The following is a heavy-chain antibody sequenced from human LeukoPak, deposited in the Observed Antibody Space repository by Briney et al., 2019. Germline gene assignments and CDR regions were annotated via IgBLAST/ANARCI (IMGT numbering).Heavy chain of an antibody. D-gene: IGHD2-2*01. CDR3: ARGSSTTNPDY. Sequence: SETLSLTCTVSGGSISSGGYYWSWIRQPPGKGLEWIGSIYYSGSTYYNPSLKSRVTISVDTSKNQFSLKLSSVTAADTAVYYCARGSSTTNPDYWGQGTLVTVSS. J-gene: IGHJ4*02. V-gene: IGHV4-39*07. CDR1: GGSISSGGYY. CDR2: IYYSGST.